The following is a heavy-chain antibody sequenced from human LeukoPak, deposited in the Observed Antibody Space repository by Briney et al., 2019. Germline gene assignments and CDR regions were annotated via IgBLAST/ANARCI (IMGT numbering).Heavy chain of an antibody. J-gene: IGHJ4*02. CDR3: AKDFYCGGDCWLFDY. Sequence: GGSLRLSCAASGFYFSDYYMSWVRQAPGKGLEWLSYISSSGNNEYYADSVKGRFTISRDNSKNMLYLQMNSLRAEDTAVYYCAKDFYCGGDCWLFDYWGQGTLVTVSS. D-gene: IGHD2-21*02. CDR2: ISSSGNNE. V-gene: IGHV3-11*01. CDR1: GFYFSDYY.